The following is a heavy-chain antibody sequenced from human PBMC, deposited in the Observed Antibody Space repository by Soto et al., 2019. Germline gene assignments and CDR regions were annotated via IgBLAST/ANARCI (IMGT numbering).Heavy chain of an antibody. V-gene: IGHV4-61*01. CDR3: ARYYYDSSGARGFQH. J-gene: IGHJ1*01. Sequence: SETLSLTCTVSGGSVSSGSYYWSWIRQPPGKGLEWIGYIYYSGSTNYNPSLKSRVTISVDTSKNQFSLKLSSVTAADTAVYYCARYYYDSSGARGFQHWGQGTLVTVSS. D-gene: IGHD3-22*01. CDR2: IYYSGST. CDR1: GGSVSSGSYY.